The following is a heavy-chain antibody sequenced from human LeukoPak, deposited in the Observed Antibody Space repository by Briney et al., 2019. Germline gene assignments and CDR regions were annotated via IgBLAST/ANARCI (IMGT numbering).Heavy chain of an antibody. Sequence: PGRSLRLSCAASGLSFRSYGMHWVRQAPGKGLEWVAIIYYDGSNKYYTDSVKGRFTISRDNSKNTLYLQMNSLRAEDTAVYYCAKDALGGLYYYYGMDVWGQGTTVTVSS. J-gene: IGHJ6*02. CDR3: AKDALGGLYYYYGMDV. V-gene: IGHV3-33*06. D-gene: IGHD3-22*01. CDR1: GLSFRSYG. CDR2: IYYDGSNK.